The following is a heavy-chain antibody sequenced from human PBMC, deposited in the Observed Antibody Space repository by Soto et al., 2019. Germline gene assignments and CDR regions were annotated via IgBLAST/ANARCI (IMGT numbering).Heavy chain of an antibody. D-gene: IGHD3-3*01. CDR3: ARGAIKDYDFWSGLGNYYYYMDV. CDR2: ISAYNGNT. CDR1: GYTFTSYC. V-gene: IGHV1-18*01. Sequence: ASVKVSCKASGYTFTSYCISWVRQAPGQGLEWMGWISAYNGNTNYAQKLQGRVTMTTDTSTSTAYMELRSLRSDDTAVYYCARGAIKDYDFWSGLGNYYYYMDVWGKGTTVTVSS. J-gene: IGHJ6*03.